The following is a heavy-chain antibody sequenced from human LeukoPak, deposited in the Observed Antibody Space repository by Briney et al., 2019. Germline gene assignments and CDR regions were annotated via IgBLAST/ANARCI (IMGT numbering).Heavy chain of an antibody. CDR3: ARTAARRFDY. Sequence: GASVKVSCKASGYTFPSYFMHWVRQATGQGLEWKLIINPTNGSTTYAQKFQGRVTMTRDTSTSTVDMELSSLRSDDTAVYYCARTAARRFDYWGQGTLVTVSS. V-gene: IGHV1-46*01. D-gene: IGHD6-6*01. J-gene: IGHJ4*02. CDR2: INPTNGST. CDR1: GYTFPSYF.